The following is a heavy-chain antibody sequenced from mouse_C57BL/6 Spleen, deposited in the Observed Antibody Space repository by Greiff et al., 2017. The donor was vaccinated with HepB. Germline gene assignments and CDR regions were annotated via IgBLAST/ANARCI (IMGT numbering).Heavy chain of an antibody. CDR2: IYPGSGST. J-gene: IGHJ4*01. CDR3: ARPYYDYDGGNYYAMDY. V-gene: IGHV1-55*01. D-gene: IGHD2-4*01. CDR1: GYTFTSYW. Sequence: VQLQQSGAELVKPGASVKMSCKASGYTFTSYWITWVKQRPGQGLEWIGDIYPGSGSTNYNEKFKSKATLTVDTSSSTAYMQLSSLTSEDSAVYYCARPYYDYDGGNYYAMDYWGQRTSVTVSS.